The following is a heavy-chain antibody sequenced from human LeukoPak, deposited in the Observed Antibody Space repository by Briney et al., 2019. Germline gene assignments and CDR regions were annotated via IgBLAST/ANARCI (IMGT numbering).Heavy chain of an antibody. V-gene: IGHV4-30-4*01. CDR2: IYYSGST. D-gene: IGHD3-10*01. CDR1: GGSISSGDYY. J-gene: IGHJ5*02. CDR3: ARDRITMVRGVIITNWFDP. Sequence: PSQTLSLTCTVSGGSISSGDYYWSWIRQPPGKGLEWIGYIYYSGSTCYNPSLKSRVTISVDTSKNQFSLKLSSVTAADTAVYYCARDRITMVRGVIITNWFDPWGQGTLVTVSS.